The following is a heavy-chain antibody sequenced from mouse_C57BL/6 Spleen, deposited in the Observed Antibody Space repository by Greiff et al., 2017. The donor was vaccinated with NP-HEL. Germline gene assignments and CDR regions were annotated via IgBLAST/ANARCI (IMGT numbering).Heavy chain of an antibody. CDR3: TTWYYGSSEYYFDY. J-gene: IGHJ2*01. D-gene: IGHD1-1*01. Sequence: EVKLMESGAELVRPGASVKLSCTASGFNIKDYYMHWVKQRPEQGLEWIGRIDPEDGDTEYAPKFQGKATMTADTSSNTAYLQLSSLTSEDTAVYYCTTWYYGSSEYYFDYWGQGTTLTVSS. CDR1: GFNIKDYY. V-gene: IGHV14-1*01. CDR2: IDPEDGDT.